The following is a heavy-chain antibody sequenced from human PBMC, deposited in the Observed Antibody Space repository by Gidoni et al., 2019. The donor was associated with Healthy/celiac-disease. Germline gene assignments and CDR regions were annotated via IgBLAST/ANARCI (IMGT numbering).Heavy chain of an antibody. J-gene: IGHJ3*02. CDR2: MNPNSGNT. V-gene: IGHV1-8*01. CDR1: GYTFTSYD. D-gene: IGHD2-21*01. CDR3: ARGGLAYCGGDCYSDAFDI. Sequence: VQLVQSGAEVKKPGASVKVSCKASGYTFTSYDLNWVRQATGQGLEWMGWMNPNSGNTGYAQKFQGRVTMTRNTSISTAYMELSSLRSEDTAVYYCARGGLAYCGGDCYSDAFDIWGQGTMVTVSS.